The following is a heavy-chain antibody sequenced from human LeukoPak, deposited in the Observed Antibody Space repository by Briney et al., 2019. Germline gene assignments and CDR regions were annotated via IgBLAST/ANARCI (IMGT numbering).Heavy chain of an antibody. CDR3: ARAHPYYYGSGSSAVAY. D-gene: IGHD3-10*01. CDR1: GGSISTSNYY. Sequence: LSLTCTVSGGSISTSNYYWGWIRQAPGKGLEWVSYISSSGSTIYYADSVKGRFTISRDNAKNSLYLQMNSLRAEDTAVYYCARAHPYYYGSGSSAVAYWGQGTLVTVSS. J-gene: IGHJ4*02. CDR2: ISSSGSTI. V-gene: IGHV3-11*04.